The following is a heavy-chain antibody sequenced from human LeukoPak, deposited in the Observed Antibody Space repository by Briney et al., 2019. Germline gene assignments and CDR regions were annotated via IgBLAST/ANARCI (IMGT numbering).Heavy chain of an antibody. CDR1: GFTFSSYW. Sequence: PGGSLRLSCAASGFTFSSYWMSWVRQAPGKGLEGVANIKQDGSEKYYVDSVKGRFTISRDNAKNSLYLQMNSLRAEDTAVYYCARGLRYSSGWSPGYFDYWGQGTLVTVSS. J-gene: IGHJ4*02. CDR2: IKQDGSEK. D-gene: IGHD6-19*01. CDR3: ARGLRYSSGWSPGYFDY. V-gene: IGHV3-7*01.